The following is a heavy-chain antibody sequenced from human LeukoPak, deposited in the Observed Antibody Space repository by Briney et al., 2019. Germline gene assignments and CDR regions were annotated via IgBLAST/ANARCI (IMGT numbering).Heavy chain of an antibody. V-gene: IGHV4-39*07. Sequence: SETLSLTCTVSGGSIRSSTDYWGWIRQPPGKELEWIGSIYYSGSTYYNPSLKSRVTISVDTSKNQFSVKLSSVTAADTAVYYCARNSYTYYYGSGSYSNFDYWGQRTLVTVSS. CDR1: GGSIRSSTDY. D-gene: IGHD3-10*01. J-gene: IGHJ4*02. CDR2: IYYSGST. CDR3: ARNSYTYYYGSGSYSNFDY.